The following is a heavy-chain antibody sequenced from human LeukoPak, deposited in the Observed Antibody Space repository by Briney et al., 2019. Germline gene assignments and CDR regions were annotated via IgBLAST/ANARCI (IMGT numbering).Heavy chain of an antibody. CDR3: ASNSGYDRFDY. Sequence: SETLSLTCTVSGGSISSSSYYWGWIRQPPGKGLEWIGIIYYSGSTYYNPSLKSRVTISVDTSKNHFSLKLSSVTAADTAVYYCASNSGYDRFDYWGQGTLVTVP. CDR2: IYYSGST. D-gene: IGHD5-12*01. J-gene: IGHJ4*02. CDR1: GGSISSSSYY. V-gene: IGHV4-39*02.